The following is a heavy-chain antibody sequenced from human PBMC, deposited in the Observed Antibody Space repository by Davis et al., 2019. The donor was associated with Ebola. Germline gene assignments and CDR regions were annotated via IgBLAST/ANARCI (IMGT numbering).Heavy chain of an antibody. CDR3: VKVIGPSYLDY. CDR1: GFTFSSYA. J-gene: IGHJ4*02. CDR2: FSSNGGNT. V-gene: IGHV3-64D*08. Sequence: GESLKISCSASGFTFSSYALHWVRQAPGKGLEYVSAFSSNGGNTYYADSVKGRFTISRDNSKNTLYLQMSSLRAEDTAVYYCVKVIGPSYLDYWGQGTLVTVSS.